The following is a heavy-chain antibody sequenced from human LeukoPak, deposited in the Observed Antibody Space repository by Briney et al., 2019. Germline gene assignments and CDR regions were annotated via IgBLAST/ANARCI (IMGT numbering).Heavy chain of an antibody. CDR3: AGDMVRGVILRRVLEY. D-gene: IGHD3-10*01. CDR2: INPNSGGT. J-gene: IGHJ4*02. V-gene: IGHV1-2*02. Sequence: GASVKVSCKASGYTFTGYSMHWVRQAPGQGLEWMGWINPNSGGTNYAQKFQGRVTMTRDTSINTAYMELSRLRSDDTAVYYCAGDMVRGVILRRVLEYWGQGTLVTVSS. CDR1: GYTFTGYS.